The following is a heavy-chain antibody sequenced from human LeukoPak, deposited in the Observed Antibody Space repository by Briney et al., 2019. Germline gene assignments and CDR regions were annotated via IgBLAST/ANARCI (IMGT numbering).Heavy chain of an antibody. CDR3: ASGRGYSGSFFYYFDS. V-gene: IGHV4-61*08. CDR1: GGSVSSGDYY. D-gene: IGHD1-26*01. CDR2: TSYSGST. Sequence: NSSETLSLTCTLSGGSVSSGDYYWSWIRQPPGKGLEWIGYTSYSGSTNYNPSLKSRITISIDTSKNQFFLKFSSVTAADTAVYFCASGRGYSGSFFYYFDSWGQGTLATVSS. J-gene: IGHJ4*02.